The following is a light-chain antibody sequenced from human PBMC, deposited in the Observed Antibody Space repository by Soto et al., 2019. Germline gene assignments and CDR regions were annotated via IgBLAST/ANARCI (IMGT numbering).Light chain of an antibody. V-gene: IGLV2-18*01. Sequence: QSFLTQPPSVSVSPGQSVTISCTGTSTDFVSYNRVSWYQQPPGTAPKLIIYEASNRPSGVPDRFSGSKSGNTASLTISGLQAADEADYYCSLYTSENTYVFGTGTKVTVL. J-gene: IGLJ1*01. CDR2: EAS. CDR1: STDFVSYNR. CDR3: SLYTSENTYV.